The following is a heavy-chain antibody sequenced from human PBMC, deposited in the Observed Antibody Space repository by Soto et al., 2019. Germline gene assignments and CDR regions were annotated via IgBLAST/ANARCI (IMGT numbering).Heavy chain of an antibody. D-gene: IGHD6-6*01. J-gene: IGHJ6*03. CDR3: ARDLNIAARPRAGYYYMDV. CDR1: GGSISSYY. V-gene: IGHV4-59*01. CDR2: IYYSGST. Sequence: SETLSLTCTVSGGSISSYYWSWIRQPPGKGLEWIGYIYYSGSTNYNPSLKSRVTISVDTSKNQFSLKLGSVTAADTAVYYCARDLNIAARPRAGYYYMDVWGKGTTVTVSS.